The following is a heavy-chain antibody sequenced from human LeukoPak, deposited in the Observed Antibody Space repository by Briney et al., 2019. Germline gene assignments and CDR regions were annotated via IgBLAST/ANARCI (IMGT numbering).Heavy chain of an antibody. CDR2: ISXSGSTT. CDR3: ARDNYDSSGYYFD. J-gene: IGHJ4*02. V-gene: IGHV3-48*03. Sequence: PGGSLRLSCAASGFTFSSYEMXXXXXAPGXXLXXXSYISXSGSTTHXAXSVKGXFTNPRXXAKKSLYLQMNSLRAEDTAVYYCARDNYDSSGYYFDWGQGTLVTVSS. CDR1: GFTFSSYE. D-gene: IGHD3-22*01.